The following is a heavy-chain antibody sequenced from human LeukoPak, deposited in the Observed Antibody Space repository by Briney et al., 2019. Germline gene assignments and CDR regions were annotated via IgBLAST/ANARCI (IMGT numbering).Heavy chain of an antibody. V-gene: IGHV3-23*01. Sequence: GGSLRLSCAASGFTFSSYAMSWVRQAPGKGLEWVSAISGSGGNTYYADSVKGRFTISRDNSKNTLYLQMNSLRAEDTAVYYCAKGGAADYYYYYYGMDVWGQGTTVTVSS. J-gene: IGHJ6*02. CDR2: ISGSGGNT. D-gene: IGHD6-13*01. CDR3: AKGGAADYYYYYYGMDV. CDR1: GFTFSSYA.